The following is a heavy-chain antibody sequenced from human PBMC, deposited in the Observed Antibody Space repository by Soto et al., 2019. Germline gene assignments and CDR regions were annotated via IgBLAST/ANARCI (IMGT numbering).Heavy chain of an antibody. CDR2: ISGSGTTA. D-gene: IGHD2-21*02. V-gene: IGHV3-23*01. J-gene: IGHJ3*02. CDR1: GFVFSSYA. CDR3: ANATDCWSSASEI. Sequence: EVQLLESGGGLVQPGGSLRLSCAASGFVFSSYAMSWVRQAPGKGLEWVSAISGSGTTAYYADSVKGRFIFSRDNPKNIRYMPMDGLRAEDTAVYYWANATDCWSSASEIWIQGTVVTVSS.